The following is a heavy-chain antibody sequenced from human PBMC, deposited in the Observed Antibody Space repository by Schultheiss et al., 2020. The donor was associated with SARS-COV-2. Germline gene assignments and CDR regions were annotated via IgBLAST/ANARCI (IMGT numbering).Heavy chain of an antibody. CDR1: GGSISSYY. V-gene: IGHV4-4*07. CDR3: AREVLRSYYDSSGYYYYYGMAS. J-gene: IGHJ6*02. Sequence: SETLSLTCTVSGGSISSYYWSWIRQPAGKGLEWIGRIYTSGSTNYNPSLKSRVTMSVDTSKNQFSLKLSSVTAADTAVYYCAREVLRSYYDSSGYYYYYGMASGAKGPRSPSP. CDR2: IYTSGST. D-gene: IGHD3-22*01.